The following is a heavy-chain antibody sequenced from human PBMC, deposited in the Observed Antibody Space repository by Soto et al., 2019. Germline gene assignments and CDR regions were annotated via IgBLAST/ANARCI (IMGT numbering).Heavy chain of an antibody. V-gene: IGHV3-23*01. Sequence: DVQILESGGQLVQPGGSLRLSFSASGFALSYYAMSWVRQAPGKGLQWASSISAGGDMTYNSDSVKGRFTISRDNSNSARILKMHNLRIADTALYYCARRDSGGSGSHASYCYSGCDVWGQGDKVTVS. J-gene: IGHJ6*02. CDR2: ISAGGDMT. CDR1: GFALSYYA. D-gene: IGHD2-21*02. CDR3: ARRDSGGSGSHASYCYSGCDV.